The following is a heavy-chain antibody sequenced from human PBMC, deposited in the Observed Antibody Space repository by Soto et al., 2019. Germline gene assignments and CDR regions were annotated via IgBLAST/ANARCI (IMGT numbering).Heavy chain of an antibody. CDR2: IYPGDSDT. D-gene: IGHD2-21*02. V-gene: IGHV5-51*01. CDR3: ARGDCGGDCYSNWFDP. Sequence: GESLKISCKGSGYSFTSYWIGWVRQMPGKGLEWMGIIYPGDSDTRYSPSFQGQVTISADKSISTAYLQWSSLKASDTAMYYCARGDCGGDCYSNWFDPWGQGTLVTVPQ. J-gene: IGHJ5*02. CDR1: GYSFTSYW.